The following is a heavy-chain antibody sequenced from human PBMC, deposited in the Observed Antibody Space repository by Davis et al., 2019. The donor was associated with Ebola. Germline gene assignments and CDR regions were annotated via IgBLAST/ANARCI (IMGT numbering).Heavy chain of an antibody. J-gene: IGHJ4*02. CDR1: GYTFTGYY. CDR3: ARGLGIVLSLTATSDFDY. V-gene: IGHV1-2*06. Sequence: ASVKVSCKASGYTFTGYYMHWVRQAPGQGLEWMGRINPNSGGTNYAPKFQGRVTMTRDTSISTAYMELSRLRSDDTAVYYCARGLGIVLSLTATSDFDYWGQGTLVTVSS. CDR2: INPNSGGT. D-gene: IGHD5-12*01.